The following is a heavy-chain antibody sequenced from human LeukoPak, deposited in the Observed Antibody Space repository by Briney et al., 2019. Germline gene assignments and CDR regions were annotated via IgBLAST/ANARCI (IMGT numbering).Heavy chain of an antibody. CDR2: IYYTGRT. Sequence: PSETLSLTCTVSGGSISRGDNYWSWIRQHPGKGLECIGYIYYTGRTYYNPSLKSRVTISVDTSKNQFSLKLNSVTAADTAVYYCARHYGPWGQGTLVTVSS. CDR3: ARHYGP. V-gene: IGHV4-39*01. CDR1: GGSISRGDNY. J-gene: IGHJ5*02. D-gene: IGHD3-10*01.